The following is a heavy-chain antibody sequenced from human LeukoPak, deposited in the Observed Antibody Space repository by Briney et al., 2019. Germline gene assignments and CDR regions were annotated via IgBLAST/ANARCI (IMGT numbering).Heavy chain of an antibody. CDR2: IRYSGST. J-gene: IGHJ4*02. Sequence: SETLSLTCTVSGGSISGYYWSWVRRPPGKGLEWIAYIRYSGSTDYNPSLKSRVTISVDTSENQFSLKLSSVTAADTAVYYCARETEYSGYFDYWGQGTLVTVSS. V-gene: IGHV4-59*01. CDR1: GGSISGYY. CDR3: ARETEYSGYFDY. D-gene: IGHD5-12*01.